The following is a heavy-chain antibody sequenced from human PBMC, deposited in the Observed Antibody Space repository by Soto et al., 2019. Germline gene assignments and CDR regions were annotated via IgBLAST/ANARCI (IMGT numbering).Heavy chain of an antibody. J-gene: IGHJ4*01. CDR2: VNPNSGDT. Sequence: KVSCKSSGYTFTDYYMQWVRQAPGQGLEWMGWVNPNSGDTNSAQKFQGRVTVTRDTSISTAYMELSRLRSDDTAVYYCARVDNDSGGYYFDYWGQGTLVTVSS. D-gene: IGHD1-26*01. V-gene: IGHV1-2*02. CDR1: GYTFTDYY. CDR3: ARVDNDSGGYYFDY.